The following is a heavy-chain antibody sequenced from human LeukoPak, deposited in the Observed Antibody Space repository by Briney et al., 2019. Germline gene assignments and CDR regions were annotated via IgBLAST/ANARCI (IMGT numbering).Heavy chain of an antibody. J-gene: IGHJ6*02. CDR3: ARDMIVVVKPAGGMDV. CDR1: GISFRNYA. CDR2: LRGNDET. D-gene: IGHD3-22*01. Sequence: GGSLRLSCAASGISFRNYAMSWVRQAQARGPEWVSSLRGNDETFYADSVKSRFTLSRDNSKNTLYLQMNSLRAEDTAVYYCARDMIVVVKPAGGMDVWGQGTTVTVSS. V-gene: IGHV3-23*01.